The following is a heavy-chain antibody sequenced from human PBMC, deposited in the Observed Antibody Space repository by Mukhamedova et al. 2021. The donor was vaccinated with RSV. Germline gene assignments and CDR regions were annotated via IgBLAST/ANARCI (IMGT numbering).Heavy chain of an antibody. CDR2: IYHSGSI. D-gene: IGHD6-13*01. V-gene: IGHV4-4*02. CDR3: ARRASLAAAGTTFDY. Sequence: GEIYHSGSINYNPSLKSRVTISVDKSKNQFSLKLSSVTAADTAVYYCARRASLAAAGTTFDYWGQGTLATVSS. J-gene: IGHJ4*02.